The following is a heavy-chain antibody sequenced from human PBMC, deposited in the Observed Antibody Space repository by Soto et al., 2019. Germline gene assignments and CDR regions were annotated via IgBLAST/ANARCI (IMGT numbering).Heavy chain of an antibody. V-gene: IGHV4-31*03. CDR1: GAPISSGTYY. CDR2: IYSSGTT. J-gene: IGHJ6*02. D-gene: IGHD3-10*01. Sequence: QVQLQESGPGLVQPSQTLSLTCTVSGAPISSGTYYWSWIRQHPGKGLEWIGYIYSSGTTYYNPSLKTRVTISLDTSNNQFALKVSSVTAADTAVYYCARDLWFEELSTSYYYYAMDVWGQGTTVTVPS. CDR3: ARDLWFEELSTSYYYYAMDV.